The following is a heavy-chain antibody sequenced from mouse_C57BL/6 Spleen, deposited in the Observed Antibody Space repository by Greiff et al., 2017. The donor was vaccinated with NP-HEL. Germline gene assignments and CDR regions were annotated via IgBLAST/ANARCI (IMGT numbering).Heavy chain of an antibody. D-gene: IGHD3-1*01. J-gene: IGHJ2*01. CDR1: GYAFSSSW. CDR2: IYPGDGDT. Sequence: VQLQQSGPELVKPGASVKISCKASGYAFSSSWMNWVKQRPGKGLEWIGRIYPGDGDTNYKGKFKGKATLTADKSSSTAYMQLSSLTSEDSAVYFCARGSRAGSDYWGQGTTLTVSS. CDR3: ARGSRAGSDY. V-gene: IGHV1-82*01.